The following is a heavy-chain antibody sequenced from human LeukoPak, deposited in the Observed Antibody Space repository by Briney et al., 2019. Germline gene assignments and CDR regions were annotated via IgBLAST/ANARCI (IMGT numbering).Heavy chain of an antibody. J-gene: IGHJ6*04. V-gene: IGHV3-33*01. Sequence: GGSLRLSCAASGFTFSSYGMHWVRQAPGKGLEWVAGIWYDGSNKYYADSVKGRFTISRDNSKSTLYLQMNSLRAEDTAVYYCARDGCSSTSCYPNYYYYGMDVWGKGTTVTVSS. CDR3: ARDGCSSTSCYPNYYYYGMDV. CDR1: GFTFSSYG. CDR2: IWYDGSNK. D-gene: IGHD2-2*01.